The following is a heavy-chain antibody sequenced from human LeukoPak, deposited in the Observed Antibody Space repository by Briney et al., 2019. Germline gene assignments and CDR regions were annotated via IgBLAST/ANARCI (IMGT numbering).Heavy chain of an antibody. V-gene: IGHV4-59*01. Sequence: PSETLSLTCTVSGGSISSYYWSWLRQPPGKGLEWIGYIYYSGSTNYNPSLKSRVTISVDTSKNQFSLKLSSVTAADTAVYYCARADIAAAGTPFDYWGQGTLVTVSS. CDR1: GGSISSYY. D-gene: IGHD6-13*01. CDR3: ARADIAAAGTPFDY. CDR2: IYYSGST. J-gene: IGHJ4*02.